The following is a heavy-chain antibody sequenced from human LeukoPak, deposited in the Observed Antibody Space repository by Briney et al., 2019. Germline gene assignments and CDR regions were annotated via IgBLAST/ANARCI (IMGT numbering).Heavy chain of an antibody. D-gene: IGHD2-15*01. J-gene: IGHJ3*02. V-gene: IGHV3-21*01. CDR2: ISSSSGYI. CDR1: GFTFSSYS. CDR3: ASFCSGGSCYSFEDAFDI. Sequence: PGGSLRLSCEASGFTFSSYSMNWVRQAPGKGLEWISSISSSSGYIYYADSVKGRFTISRDNAKNSLYLQMNSLRAEDTAVYYCASFCSGGSCYSFEDAFDIWGQGTMVTVSS.